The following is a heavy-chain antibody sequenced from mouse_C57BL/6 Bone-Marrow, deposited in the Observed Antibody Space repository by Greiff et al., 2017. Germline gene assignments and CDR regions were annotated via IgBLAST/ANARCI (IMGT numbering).Heavy chain of an antibody. Sequence: QVQLQQPGAELVMPGASVKLSCKASGYTFTSYWMHWVKQRPGQGLEWIGEIDPSDSYTNYNQKFKGKSTLTVDKSSSPAYMQLSSLTSEDSAVYYCARGGRVRPPFDYWGQGTTLTVSS. J-gene: IGHJ2*01. D-gene: IGHD2-14*01. CDR1: GYTFTSYW. CDR2: IDPSDSYT. V-gene: IGHV1-69*01. CDR3: ARGGRVRPPFDY.